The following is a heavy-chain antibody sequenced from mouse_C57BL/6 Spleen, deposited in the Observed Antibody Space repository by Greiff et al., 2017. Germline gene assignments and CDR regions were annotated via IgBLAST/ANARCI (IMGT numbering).Heavy chain of an antibody. V-gene: IGHV5-6*01. CDR2: ISSGGSYT. CDR3: ARQAVVEGD. J-gene: IGHJ3*01. CDR1: GFTFSSYG. Sequence: EVQVVESGGDLVKPGGSLKLSCAASGFTFSSYGMSWVRQTPDKRLEWVATISSGGSYTYYPDSVKGRFTISRDNAKNTLYLQMSSLKSEDTAMYYCARQAVVEGDWGQGTLVTVSA. D-gene: IGHD1-1*01.